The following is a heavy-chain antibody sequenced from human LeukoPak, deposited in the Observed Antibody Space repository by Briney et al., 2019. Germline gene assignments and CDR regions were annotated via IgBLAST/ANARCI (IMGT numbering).Heavy chain of an antibody. J-gene: IGHJ6*02. D-gene: IGHD2-15*01. V-gene: IGHV4-59*08. CDR1: GGSISSYN. Sequence: SETLSLTCTVSGGSISSYNWSWIRQPPGKGLEWIGYIYYSGSTNYNPSLKSRVTISVDTSKNQFSLKLSSVTAADTAVYYCARHYSFKYYYGMDVWGQGTTVTVSS. CDR3: ARHYSFKYYYGMDV. CDR2: IYYSGST.